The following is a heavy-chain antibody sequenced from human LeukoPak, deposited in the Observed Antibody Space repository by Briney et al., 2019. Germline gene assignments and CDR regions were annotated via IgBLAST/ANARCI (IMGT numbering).Heavy chain of an antibody. CDR1: GFTFDDYA. CDR3: AKGRTEGGTLALDY. D-gene: IGHD6-19*01. J-gene: IGHJ4*02. V-gene: IGHV3-23*01. CDR2: ISGSGGNT. Sequence: GGSLRLSCAASGFTFDDYAMTWVRQAPGKGLEWVSGISGSGGNTYYTDSVRGRLSISRDNSKNTLYLQVNSLRAEDTAVYYCAKGRTEGGTLALDYWGQGTLVTVPS.